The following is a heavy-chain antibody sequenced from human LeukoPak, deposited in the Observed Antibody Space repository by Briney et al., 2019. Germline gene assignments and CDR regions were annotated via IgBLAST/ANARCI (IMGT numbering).Heavy chain of an antibody. CDR2: IHVGNGNT. J-gene: IGHJ4*02. V-gene: IGHV1-3*01. CDR3: ARSELFDY. Sequence: GASVKISCKASRYPFTSYAMHWVRQAPGQRLEWMGWIHVGNGNTEYSQKLQGRVTMTTDTSTSTAYMELRSLRSDDTAVYYCARSELFDYWGQGTLVTVSS. D-gene: IGHD1-1*01. CDR1: RYPFTSYA.